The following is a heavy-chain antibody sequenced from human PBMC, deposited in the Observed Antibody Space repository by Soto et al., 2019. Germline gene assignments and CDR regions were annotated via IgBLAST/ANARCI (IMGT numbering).Heavy chain of an antibody. CDR2: IYYSGST. CDR1: GGSISSSSRY. J-gene: IGHJ6*02. CDR3: AREFYYYYGMDV. V-gene: IGHV4-39*01. Sequence: SETLSLTCTVSGGSISSSSRYWGWIRQPQGKGLEWIGSIYYSGSTYYNPSLKSRVTISVATSKNQFSLKLRSVTAADTAVYYCAREFYYYYGMDVWGQGTTVT.